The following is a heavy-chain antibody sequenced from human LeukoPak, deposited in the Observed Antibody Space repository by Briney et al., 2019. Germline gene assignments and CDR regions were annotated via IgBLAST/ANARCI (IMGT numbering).Heavy chain of an antibody. D-gene: IGHD6-6*01. CDR2: ISAYNGNT. CDR3: ARVQEYSSSSPFDY. CDR1: GYTFTSYD. V-gene: IGHV1-18*01. Sequence: ASVKFSCKASGYTFTSYDINWVRQATGQGLEWMGWISAYNGNTNYAQKLQGRVTMTTDTSTSTAYMELRSLRSDDTAVYYCARVQEYSSSSPFDYWGQGTLVTVSS. J-gene: IGHJ4*02.